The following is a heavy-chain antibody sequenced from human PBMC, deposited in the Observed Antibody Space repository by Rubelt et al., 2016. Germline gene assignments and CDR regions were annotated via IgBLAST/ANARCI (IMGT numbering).Heavy chain of an antibody. Sequence: QVQLVESGGGVVQPGVSLRLSCAASGFTFSSYGMHWVRQALGKGLEWVAFIRYDGSNKYYADSVKGRFTISRDNSKNTLYLQMNSLRAEDTAVYYCAKGGNVVVTARLYYFDYWGQGTLVTVSS. D-gene: IGHD2-21*02. J-gene: IGHJ4*02. CDR3: AKGGNVVVTARLYYFDY. V-gene: IGHV3-30*02. CDR1: GFTFSSYG. CDR2: IRYDGSNK.